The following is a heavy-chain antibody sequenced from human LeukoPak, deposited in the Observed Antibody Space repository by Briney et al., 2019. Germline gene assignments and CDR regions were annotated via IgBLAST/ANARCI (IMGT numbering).Heavy chain of an antibody. CDR2: IKSKTDGGTI. CDR1: GFIFSNAW. Sequence: GGSLRLSCAASGFIFSNAWMNWVRQSPGKGLEWVGRIKSKTDGGTIDYAAHVKGRFTISRDDSKNSLYLQMNSLRTGDTAVYHCTTDLPTSGSYYWDAFDIWGQGTMVTVSS. CDR3: TTDLPTSGSYYWDAFDI. J-gene: IGHJ3*02. V-gene: IGHV3-15*01. D-gene: IGHD1-26*01.